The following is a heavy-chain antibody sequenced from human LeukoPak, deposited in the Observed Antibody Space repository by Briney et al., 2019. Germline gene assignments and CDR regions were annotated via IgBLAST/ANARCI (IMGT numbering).Heavy chain of an antibody. J-gene: IGHJ4*02. D-gene: IGHD1-1*01. CDR1: GYTFTSYY. Sequence: ASEKVSCKASGYTFTSYYMHWVRQAPGQGLEWMGIINPSGGSTSYAQKFQGRVTMTRDTSTSTVYMELSSLRSEDTAVYYCAGGRSSNAFDYWGQGTLVTVSS. CDR2: INPSGGST. CDR3: AGGRSSNAFDY. V-gene: IGHV1-46*01.